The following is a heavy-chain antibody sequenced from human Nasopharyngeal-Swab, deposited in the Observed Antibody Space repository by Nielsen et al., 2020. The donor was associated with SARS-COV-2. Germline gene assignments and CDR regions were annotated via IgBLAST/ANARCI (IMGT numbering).Heavy chain of an antibody. Sequence: SETLSLTCTVSGGSVSSGSYYWSWIRQPPGKGLEWIGYIYYSGSTNYNPSLKSRVTISVDTSKNQFSLKLSSVTAADMAVYYCARDQEAAAQNDRVAFDIWGQGTMVTVSS. J-gene: IGHJ3*02. V-gene: IGHV4-61*01. CDR3: ARDQEAAAQNDRVAFDI. CDR2: IYYSGST. D-gene: IGHD6-13*01. CDR1: GGSVSSGSYY.